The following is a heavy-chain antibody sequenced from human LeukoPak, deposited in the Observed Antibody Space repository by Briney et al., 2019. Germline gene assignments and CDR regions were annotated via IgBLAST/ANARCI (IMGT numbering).Heavy chain of an antibody. CDR3: ARVSEIAAAGTVDY. Sequence: GGSLRLSCAASGFTFSSYAMSWIRQAPGKGLEWVSYISSSGTTKYYADSVKGRFTISRDNAKNSLYLQMNSLRAEDTAVYYCARVSEIAAAGTVDYWGQGTLVTVSS. D-gene: IGHD6-13*01. CDR2: ISSSGTTK. J-gene: IGHJ4*02. V-gene: IGHV3-11*04. CDR1: GFTFSSYA.